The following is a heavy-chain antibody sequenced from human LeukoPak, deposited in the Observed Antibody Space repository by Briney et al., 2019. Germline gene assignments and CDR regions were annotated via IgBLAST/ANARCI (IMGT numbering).Heavy chain of an antibody. CDR3: ARETYYGSGSYSDFALDY. CDR2: ISGSGTSI. J-gene: IGHJ4*02. D-gene: IGHD3-10*01. Sequence: GGSLRLSCAASGFTFSNYEINWVRQAPGRGLEWISYISGSGTSICHANSVKGRFTISRDNAKNSVYLQMNSLRAEDTAVYYCARETYYGSGSYSDFALDYWGQGTLVTVSS. V-gene: IGHV3-48*03. CDR1: GFTFSNYE.